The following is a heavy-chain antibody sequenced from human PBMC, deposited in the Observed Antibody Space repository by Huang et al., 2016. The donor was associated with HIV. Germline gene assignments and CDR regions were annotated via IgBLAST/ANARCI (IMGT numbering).Heavy chain of an antibody. CDR2: IASDSRDT. D-gene: IGHD4-4*01. CDR1: GYDVGSYG. V-gene: IGHV1-18*01. J-gene: IGHJ3*01. Sequence: QVQLVQSGGEVMQPGASVRVSCKAAGYDVGSYGMSWVRQAPGQGRAWLGGIASDSRDTRSAQKVQGRVTMTTDTSTTTTYMELRSRRSDDTAMYYCARDPYYSNRWKRNDASFLWGQGTMITVSS. CDR3: ARDPYYSNRWKRNDASFL.